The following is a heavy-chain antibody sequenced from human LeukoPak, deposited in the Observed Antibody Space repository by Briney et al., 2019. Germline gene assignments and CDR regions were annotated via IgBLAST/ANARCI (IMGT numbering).Heavy chain of an antibody. D-gene: IGHD3-9*01. CDR2: IRGSGDYS. CDR3: AKGLFDWLSDTDY. CDR1: GFTFSGCA. V-gene: IGHV3-23*01. J-gene: IGHJ4*02. Sequence: GGSLRLSCAASGFTFSGCAMSWVRQAPGKGLEWVSAIRGSGDYSYYADSVKGRFTISRDNSKNTLYLQMNSLRAEDTAIYYCAKGLFDWLSDTDYGGQGILVTVSS.